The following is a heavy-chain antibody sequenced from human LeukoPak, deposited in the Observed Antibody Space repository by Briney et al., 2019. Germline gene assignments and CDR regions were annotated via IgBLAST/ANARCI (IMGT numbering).Heavy chain of an antibody. CDR1: GYTLSSYG. J-gene: IGHJ4*02. CDR3: ARDQGIYNHRIIDS. Sequence: ASLKVSFKASGYTLSSYGISWVRQAPGQGLEGMGWISAYNGNTNFAQEFQGRVTMTTDTSTSTDAMEVRGLRSDDTAVYYCARDQGIYNHRIIDSWGQGTLVTVSS. D-gene: IGHD5-12*01. V-gene: IGHV1-18*01. CDR2: ISAYNGNT.